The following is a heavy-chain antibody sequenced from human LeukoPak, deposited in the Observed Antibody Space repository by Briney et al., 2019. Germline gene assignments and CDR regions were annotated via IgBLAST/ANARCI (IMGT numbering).Heavy chain of an antibody. D-gene: IGHD2-2*01. CDR1: GYTFTGYY. J-gene: IGHJ5*02. CDR3: ARETCSSTSCSNWFDR. Sequence: ASVKVSCKASGYTFTGYYMHWVRQAPGQGLEWMGWINPNSGGTNYAQKFQGRVTMTRDTSISTAYMELSRLRSDDTAVYYCARETCSSTSCSNWFDRWGQGTLVTVSS. CDR2: INPNSGGT. V-gene: IGHV1-2*02.